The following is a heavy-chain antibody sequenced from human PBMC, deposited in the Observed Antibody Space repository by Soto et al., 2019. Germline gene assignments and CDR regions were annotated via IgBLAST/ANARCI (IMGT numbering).Heavy chain of an antibody. CDR2: VTSDGDST. D-gene: IGHD2-15*01. V-gene: IGHV3-64D*06. CDR1: GFTFSKYA. J-gene: IGHJ4*01. CDR3: VKGNQLLRYYFEF. Sequence: GGSLRLSCSVSGFTFSKYAMHWVRQAPGKGLEYVSGVTSDGDSTWHADSVKDRFTISRDNSKNTLFLQMSSLRVEDTAIYFCVKGNQLLRYYFEFWGPGTLVTVSS.